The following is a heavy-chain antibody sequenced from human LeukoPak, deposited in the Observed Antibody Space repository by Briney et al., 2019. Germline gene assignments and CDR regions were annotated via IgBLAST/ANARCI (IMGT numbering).Heavy chain of an antibody. CDR2: IYYSGST. J-gene: IGHJ6*03. CDR1: GGSISSYY. CDR3: ARGGSYYDFWSGYYDYYYYMYV. D-gene: IGHD3-3*01. V-gene: IGHV4-59*01. Sequence: PSETLSLTCTLSGGSISSYYWSWIRQPPGMGLEWIGYIYYSGSTNYNPSLKSRVTISLDTSKNQFSLRLTSVTAADTAVYYCARGGSYYDFWSGYYDYYYYMYVWGKGTTVTVSS.